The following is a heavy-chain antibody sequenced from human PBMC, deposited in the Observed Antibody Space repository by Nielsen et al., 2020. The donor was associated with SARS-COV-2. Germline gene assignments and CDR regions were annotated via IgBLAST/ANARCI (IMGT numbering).Heavy chain of an antibody. V-gene: IGHV3-20*01. CDR3: ARVSWWELPPYYFDY. J-gene: IGHJ4*02. CDR1: GFTFDDYG. D-gene: IGHD1-26*01. Sequence: GESLKISCAASGFTFDDYGMSWVRQAPGKGLEWVSGINWNGGSTGYADSVKGRFTISRDNAKNSLYLQMNSLRAEDTALYHCARVSWWELPPYYFDYWGQGTLVTVSS. CDR2: INWNGGST.